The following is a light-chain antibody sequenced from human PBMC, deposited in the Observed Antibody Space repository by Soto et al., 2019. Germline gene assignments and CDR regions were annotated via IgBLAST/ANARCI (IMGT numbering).Light chain of an antibody. V-gene: IGKV1-27*01. CDR1: QDISTY. CDR3: QKYDNAPLT. CDR2: AAY. J-gene: IGKJ4*01. Sequence: DIQMTQAPSSLSASVGDRVTITCRARQDISTYLAWYQQKPGKVPKLLISAAYTLQSGVPPRFSGSGSGTDSTLTISSLQPEDVATYYCQKYDNAPLTFGGGTKVESK.